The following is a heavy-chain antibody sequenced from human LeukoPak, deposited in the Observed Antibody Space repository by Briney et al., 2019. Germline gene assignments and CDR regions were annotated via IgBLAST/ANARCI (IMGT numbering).Heavy chain of an antibody. CDR2: INDSGRT. J-gene: IGHJ5*02. Sequence: QPSESLSLTCAVYGGSFSSSYWGSIRQPPGRWRGWIGEINDSGRTNYSPSLNSRVTISVDTSKNQFSLKLSSVTAADTAVYYCASYGSGSYSGQENWFDPWGQGTLVTVSS. V-gene: IGHV4-34*01. D-gene: IGHD3-10*01. CDR3: ASYGSGSYSGQENWFDP. CDR1: GGSFSSSY.